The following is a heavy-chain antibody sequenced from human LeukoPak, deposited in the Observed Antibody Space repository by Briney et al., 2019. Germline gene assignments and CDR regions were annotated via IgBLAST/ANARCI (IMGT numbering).Heavy chain of an antibody. CDR3: ASAYYYDSSGYPNY. CDR1: GGSISSSNW. Sequence: PSETLSLTCAVSGGSISSSNWWSWVRQPPGKGLEWIGEIYHSGSTNYNPSLKRRVTISVDKSKNQFSLKLSSVTAADTAVYYCASAYYYDSSGYPNYWGQGTLVTVSS. CDR2: IYHSGST. D-gene: IGHD3-22*01. J-gene: IGHJ4*02. V-gene: IGHV4-4*02.